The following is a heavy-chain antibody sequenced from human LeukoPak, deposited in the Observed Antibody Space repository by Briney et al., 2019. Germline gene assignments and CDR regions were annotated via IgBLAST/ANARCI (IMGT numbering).Heavy chain of an antibody. J-gene: IGHJ4*02. CDR2: INSDGSSR. D-gene: IGHD3-16*01. Sequence: GGSLRLSCAASGFTLSSYWMHWVRQAPGKGLGCVSRINSDGSSRSYADSVKGRFIISRDNAKNTLYLQMNSLRAEDTAVYYCARGGGDGYWGQGTLVTVSS. CDR1: GFTLSSYW. V-gene: IGHV3-74*01. CDR3: ARGGGDGY.